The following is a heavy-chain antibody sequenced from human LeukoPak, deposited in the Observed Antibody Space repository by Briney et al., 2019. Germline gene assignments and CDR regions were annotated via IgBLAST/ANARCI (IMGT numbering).Heavy chain of an antibody. D-gene: IGHD6-13*01. V-gene: IGHV3-48*01. J-gene: IGHJ4*02. CDR2: ISSSSRTI. CDR1: GFTFSTYS. CDR3: ARPMYSSSWSPSFDY. Sequence: GGSLRLSCAASGFTFSTYSMNWVRQAPGKGPECISYISSSSRTIYYADSVKGRFTISRDNAKNSVYLQMNSLRAEDTAVYYCARPMYSSSWSPSFDYWGQGTLVTVSS.